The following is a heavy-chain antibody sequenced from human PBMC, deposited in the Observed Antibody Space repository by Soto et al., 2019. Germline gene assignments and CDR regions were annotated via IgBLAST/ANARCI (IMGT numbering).Heavy chain of an antibody. CDR1: GGSCTSNNC. J-gene: IGHJ4*02. D-gene: IGHD1-7*01. CDR3: ASRDPGTSVDY. CDR2: IYRTGST. Sequence: SETLSLTCAVSGGSCTSNNCWTWVRQPPGQGLEWIGEIYRTGSTNYNPSLKSRFTISLDKSENHFSLKVTSLTAADTAVYYCASRDPGTSVDYWGQGTLFTVSS. V-gene: IGHV4-4*02.